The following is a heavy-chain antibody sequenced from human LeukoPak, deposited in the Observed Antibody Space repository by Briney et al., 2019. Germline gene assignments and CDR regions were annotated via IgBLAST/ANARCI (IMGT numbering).Heavy chain of an antibody. Sequence: ASVKVSCKASGYTFTAYYMHWVRQAPGKGLEWMGRINPNSGGTNYAQKFQGRVTMTRDTSISTAYMELSRLRSDDTAVYYCARVSGYVWGSYRYWAFDIWGQGTMVTVSS. CDR2: INPNSGGT. J-gene: IGHJ3*02. V-gene: IGHV1-2*06. D-gene: IGHD3-16*02. CDR3: ARVSGYVWGSYRYWAFDI. CDR1: GYTFTAYY.